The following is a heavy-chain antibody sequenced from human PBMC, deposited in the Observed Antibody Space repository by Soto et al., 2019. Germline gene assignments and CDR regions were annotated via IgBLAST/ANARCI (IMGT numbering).Heavy chain of an antibody. CDR1: GGSISSYY. CDR3: ERRRLGELNSMDV. D-gene: IGHD3-10*01. CDR2: IYYSGST. Sequence: PSETLSLTCTVSGGSISSYYWSWIRQPPGKGLEWIGYIYYSGSTNYNPSLKSRVTISVDTSKNQFSLKLSSVTAADKAVYYCERRRLGELNSMDVWGQGTTVTVSS. V-gene: IGHV4-59*01. J-gene: IGHJ6*02.